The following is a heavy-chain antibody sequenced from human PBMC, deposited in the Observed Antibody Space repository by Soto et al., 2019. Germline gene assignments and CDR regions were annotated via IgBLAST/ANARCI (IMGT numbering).Heavy chain of an antibody. CDR2: IYHSGST. V-gene: IGHV4-30-2*01. Sequence: PSETLSLTCAVSGGSISIGGYSWSCVRQPPGKGLEWIGYIYHSGSTYYNPSPKSRVTISVDRSKNQFSLKLSSVTAADTAVYYCARGGRGYSYGSFDYWGQGTLVTAPQ. J-gene: IGHJ4*02. CDR1: GGSISIGGYS. CDR3: ARGGRGYSYGSFDY. D-gene: IGHD5-18*01.